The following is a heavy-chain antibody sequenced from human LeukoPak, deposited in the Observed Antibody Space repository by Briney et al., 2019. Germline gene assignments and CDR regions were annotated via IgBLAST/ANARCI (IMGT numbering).Heavy chain of an antibody. CDR1: GGTFSSYT. Sequence: SCKASGGTFSSYTISWVRQAPGKGLEWVAFIRYDGSNKYYADSVKGRFTISRDNSKNTLYLQMNSLRAEDTAVYYCAKWPNHWGQGTLVTVSS. J-gene: IGHJ5*02. V-gene: IGHV3-30*02. CDR2: IRYDGSNK. CDR3: AKWPNH. D-gene: IGHD5-12*01.